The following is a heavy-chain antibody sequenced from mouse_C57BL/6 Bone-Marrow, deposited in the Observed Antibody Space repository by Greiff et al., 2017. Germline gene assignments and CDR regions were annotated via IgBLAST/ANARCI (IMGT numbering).Heavy chain of an antibody. D-gene: IGHD2-4*01. V-gene: IGHV1-42*01. CDR2: LNPSTGGT. CDR1: GYSFTGYY. Sequence: VQLKESGPELVKPGASVKISCKASGYSFTGYYMNWVKQSPEKSLEWIGELNPSTGGTTYNQKFKAKATLTVDKSSSTAYMQLKSLTSEDSAVYYCAREGGLRGALYYYDMDYWGKGTSGTVSS. J-gene: IGHJ4*01. CDR3: AREGGLRGALYYYDMDY.